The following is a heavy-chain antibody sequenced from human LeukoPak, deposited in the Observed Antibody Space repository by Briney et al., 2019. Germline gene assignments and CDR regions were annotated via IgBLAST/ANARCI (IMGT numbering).Heavy chain of an antibody. V-gene: IGHV1-2*02. CDR3: ARHYGNGGTYYDY. D-gene: IGHD2-8*01. CDR1: GYTFTDYY. CDR2: INPDSGGT. J-gene: IGHJ4*02. Sequence: ASVKVSCKASGYTFTDYYIHWVRQAPGQGLEWMGWINPDSGGTNYAQNLQDRVTMTRDTSIRTAYMEVSRLRSDETAVYYCARHYGNGGTYYDYWGQGTLVTVSS.